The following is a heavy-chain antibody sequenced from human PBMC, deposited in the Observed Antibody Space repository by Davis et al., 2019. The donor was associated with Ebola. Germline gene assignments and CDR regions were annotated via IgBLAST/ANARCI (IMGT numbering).Heavy chain of an antibody. J-gene: IGHJ4*02. Sequence: SVKVSCKASGGTFSTYAISWVRQAPGQGLEWMGRIIPFLGIANYAQKFQGRVTITADKSTSTAYMELSSLRSEDTAVYYCARLGDGYNGYWGQGTLVTVSS. V-gene: IGHV1-69*04. CDR1: GGTFSTYA. CDR3: ARLGDGYNGY. D-gene: IGHD5-24*01. CDR2: IIPFLGIA.